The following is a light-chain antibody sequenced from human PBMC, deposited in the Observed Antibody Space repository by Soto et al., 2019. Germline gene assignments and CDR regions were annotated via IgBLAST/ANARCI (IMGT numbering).Light chain of an antibody. CDR3: QQRSNWPPT. CDR1: QSVSSY. CDR2: DAS. Sequence: ENVFAQSPATLSLSPGERATLSCRASQSVSSYLAWYQQKPGQAPRLLIYDASNRATGIPARFSGSGSGTDFTLTNSSLEPEDFAVYYCQQRSNWPPTFGQGTKVDIK. J-gene: IGKJ1*01. V-gene: IGKV3-11*01.